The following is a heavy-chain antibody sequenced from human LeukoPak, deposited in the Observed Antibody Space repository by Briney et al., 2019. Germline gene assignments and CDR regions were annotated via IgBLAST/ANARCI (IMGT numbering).Heavy chain of an antibody. D-gene: IGHD3-3*01. CDR3: ARLRFDFWSGYTHPYFDY. Sequence: PSETLSLTCSVSGGSISSSSYSWGWIRQPPGKGREWIGSIYYSGTTYYNPSLKSRVTISVVTSKIQFSLKLSSVAATDTAVYFCARLRFDFWSGYTHPYFDYWGQGTLVTVSS. V-gene: IGHV4-39*01. J-gene: IGHJ4*02. CDR2: IYYSGTT. CDR1: GGSISSSSYS.